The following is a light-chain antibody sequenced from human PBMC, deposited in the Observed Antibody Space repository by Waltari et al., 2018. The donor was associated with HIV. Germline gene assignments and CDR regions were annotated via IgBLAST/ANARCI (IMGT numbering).Light chain of an antibody. CDR2: QDS. J-gene: IGLJ2*01. V-gene: IGLV3-1*01. CDR3: QAWDSSTVV. CDR1: QLGDRS. Sequence: SYEQTHPPSVSVSPGQTASITCSGDQLGDRSACWYQQKPGQSPVLVIYQDSKRPSGIPERFSGSNSGNTATLTISGTQAMDEADYYCQAWDSSTVVFGGGTKLTGL.